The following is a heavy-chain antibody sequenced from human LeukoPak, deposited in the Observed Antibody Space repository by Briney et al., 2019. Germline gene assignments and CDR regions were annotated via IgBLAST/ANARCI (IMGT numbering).Heavy chain of an antibody. D-gene: IGHD3-22*01. CDR3: ARVVVTEPRFGYFDY. V-gene: IGHV4-61*05. Sequence: PSETLSLTCTVSGGSISSSSYYWGWIRQPPGKGLEWIGYIYYSGSTNYNPSLKSRVTISVDTSKNQFSLKLSSVTAADTAVYYCARVVVTEPRFGYFDYWGQGTLVTVSS. J-gene: IGHJ4*02. CDR2: IYYSGST. CDR1: GGSISSSSYY.